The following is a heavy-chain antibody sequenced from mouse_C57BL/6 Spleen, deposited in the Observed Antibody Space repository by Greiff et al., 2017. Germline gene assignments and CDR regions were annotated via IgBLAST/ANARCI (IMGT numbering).Heavy chain of an antibody. V-gene: IGHV5-17*01. CDR1: GFTFSDYG. CDR2: ISSGSSTI. CDR3: ARESNYGPDY. Sequence: EVMLVESGGGLVKPGGSLKLSCAASGFTFSDYGMHWVRQAPEKGLEWVAYISSGSSTIYYADTVKGRFTISRDNAKNTLFLQMTSLRSEDTAMYYCARESNYGPDYWGQGTTLTVSS. J-gene: IGHJ2*01. D-gene: IGHD2-5*01.